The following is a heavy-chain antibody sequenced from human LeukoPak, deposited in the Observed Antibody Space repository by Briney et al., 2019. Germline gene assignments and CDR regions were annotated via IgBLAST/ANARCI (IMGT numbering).Heavy chain of an antibody. J-gene: IGHJ4*02. V-gene: IGHV3-48*01. CDR2: ITSSSSTI. CDR3: ALLGNDY. Sequence: PGGSLRLSCAASGFTFSTYSMNWVRQAPGKGLEWVSYITSSSSTIYYADSVKGRFTISRDNSKNTLYLQMNSLRAEDTAVYYCALLGNDYWGQGTLVTVSS. CDR1: GFTFSTYS.